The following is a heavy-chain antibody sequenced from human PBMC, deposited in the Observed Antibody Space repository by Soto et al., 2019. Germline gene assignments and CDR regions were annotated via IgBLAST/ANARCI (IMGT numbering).Heavy chain of an antibody. V-gene: IGHV1-69-2*01. Sequence: EVQLVQSGAEVKKPGATVKISCKVSGYTFTDYYMHWVQQAPGKGLEWMGLVDPEDGETIYAEKFQGRVTITADTSTDTAYMELSSLRSEDTAVYYCATQAWGGVVIKNYYYYYGMDVWGQGTTVTVSS. D-gene: IGHD3-3*01. CDR1: GYTFTDYY. CDR3: ATQAWGGVVIKNYYYYYGMDV. CDR2: VDPEDGET. J-gene: IGHJ6*02.